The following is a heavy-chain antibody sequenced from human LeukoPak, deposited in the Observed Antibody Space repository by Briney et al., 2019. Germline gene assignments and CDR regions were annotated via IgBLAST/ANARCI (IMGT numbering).Heavy chain of an antibody. V-gene: IGHV1-69*01. CDR2: IIPIFGTA. J-gene: IGHJ5*02. CDR1: GGTFSSYA. Sequence: SVKVSCKASGGTFSSYAISWVRQAPGQGLEWMGGIIPIFGTANYAQKFQGRVTITADESTSTAYMELSSLRSEDTAVYYCARAIPITMIVGGTPHWFDPWGQGTLVTVSS. CDR3: ARAIPITMIVGGTPHWFDP. D-gene: IGHD3-22*01.